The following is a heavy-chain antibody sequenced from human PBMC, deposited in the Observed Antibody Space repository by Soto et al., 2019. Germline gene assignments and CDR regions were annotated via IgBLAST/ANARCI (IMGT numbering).Heavy chain of an antibody. D-gene: IGHD1-26*01. V-gene: IGHV1-18*01. J-gene: IGHJ5*02. CDR2: ISPDNGNT. CDR3: ARGGGAHYRFDP. Sequence: ASVKVSCKASGYTFTSTYVTWLRQAPGRGLEWVGWISPDNGNTNYAQKFQGRVTLTTDTSTNTVYMELRSLSPDDTAVYYCARGGGAHYRFDPWGQGTLVTVSS. CDR1: GYTFTSTY.